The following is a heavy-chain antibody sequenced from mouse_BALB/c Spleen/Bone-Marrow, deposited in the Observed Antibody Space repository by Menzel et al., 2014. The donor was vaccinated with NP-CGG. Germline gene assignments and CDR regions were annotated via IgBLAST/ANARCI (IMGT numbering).Heavy chain of an antibody. V-gene: IGHV5-9-1*01. CDR2: ISSGGSYT. CDR3: ARHGITRLLDY. D-gene: IGHD2-4*01. J-gene: IGHJ2*01. Sequence: EEILVESGGGLVKPGGSLRLSCAASGFTFSSYAMSWVRQTPEKRLGWVATISSGGSYTYYPDSVKGRFTISRDNAKNTLYLQMSSLRSEDTAMYYCARHGITRLLDYWGQGTTLTVSS. CDR1: GFTFSSYA.